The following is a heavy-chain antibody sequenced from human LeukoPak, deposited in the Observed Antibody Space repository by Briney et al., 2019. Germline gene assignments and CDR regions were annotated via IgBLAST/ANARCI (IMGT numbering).Heavy chain of an antibody. V-gene: IGHV3-74*01. Sequence: TGGSLILFCAASGFTFSSYWMHGVPRPRGKGVVLVSRINSDASSTNYADSVKGRFTISRDNAKNTLYLQMNSLRAEDTAVYYCARAQGSHGGDFDYWGQGTLVTVSS. J-gene: IGHJ4*02. CDR3: ARAQGSHGGDFDY. CDR2: INSDASST. CDR1: GFTFSSYW.